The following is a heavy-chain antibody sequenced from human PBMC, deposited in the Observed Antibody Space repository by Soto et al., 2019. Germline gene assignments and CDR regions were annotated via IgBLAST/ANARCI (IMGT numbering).Heavy chain of an antibody. CDR1: GFSLTTDRVG. Sequence: QITLKESGPTLVKPTQTLTLTCTFSGFSLTTDRVGVGWIRQPPGEALEWLAVIYWDDSKTYRPSLESRLTITKDTPKNQVALTLTNMDSMDTATYYCAHASGGRSRYWGQGTLVTVSS. D-gene: IGHD1-26*01. J-gene: IGHJ4*02. V-gene: IGHV2-5*02. CDR2: IYWDDSK. CDR3: AHASGGRSRY.